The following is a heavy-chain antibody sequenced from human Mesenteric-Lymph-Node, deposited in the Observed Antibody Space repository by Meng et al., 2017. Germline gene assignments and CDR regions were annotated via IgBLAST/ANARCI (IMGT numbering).Heavy chain of an antibody. CDR2: MNPNSGNT. CDR1: GYTFTSYD. D-gene: IGHD3-3*01. J-gene: IGHJ3*02. V-gene: IGHV1-8*01. CDR3: ARTSLSNYDFWSGYYTLALQYYGPSDAFDI. Sequence: ASVKVSCKASGYTFTSYDINWVRQATGQGLEWMGWMNPNSGNTGYAQKFQGRVTMTRNTSISTAYMELSSLRSEDTAVYYCARTSLSNYDFWSGYYTLALQYYGPSDAFDIWGQGKMVNGAS.